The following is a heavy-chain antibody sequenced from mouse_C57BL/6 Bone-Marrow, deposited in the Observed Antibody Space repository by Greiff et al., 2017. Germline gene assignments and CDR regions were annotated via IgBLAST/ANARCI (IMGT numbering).Heavy chain of an antibody. J-gene: IGHJ2*01. D-gene: IGHD1-1*02. V-gene: IGHV1-75*01. Sequence: VQLQQPGPELVKPGASVKISCKASGYTFTDYYINWVKQRPGQGLEWIGWIFPGSGSTYYNEKFKGKATLTVDKSSSTAYMLLSSLTSEDSAVYFCAREYYSGGYYFDYWGQGTTLSVSS. CDR2: IFPGSGST. CDR1: GYTFTDYY. CDR3: AREYYSGGYYFDY.